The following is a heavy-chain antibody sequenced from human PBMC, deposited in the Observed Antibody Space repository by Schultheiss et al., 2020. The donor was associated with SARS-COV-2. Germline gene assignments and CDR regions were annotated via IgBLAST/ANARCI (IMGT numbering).Heavy chain of an antibody. Sequence: SETLSLTCAVSGGSISSSNWWSWVRQPPGKGLEWIGRIYTSGSTNYNPSLKSRVTMSVDTSKNQFSLKLSSVTAADTAVYYCARVRPSIAVTGPADYWGQGTLVTVSS. D-gene: IGHD6-13*01. CDR3: ARVRPSIAVTGPADY. V-gene: IGHV4-4*02. J-gene: IGHJ4*02. CDR2: IYTSGST. CDR1: GGSISSSNW.